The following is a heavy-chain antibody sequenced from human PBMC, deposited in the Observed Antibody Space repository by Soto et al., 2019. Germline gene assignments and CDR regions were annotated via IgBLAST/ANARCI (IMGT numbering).Heavy chain of an antibody. CDR1: GGTFSSYA. CDR3: ATSLYDFWSHYYYGMDV. J-gene: IGHJ6*02. V-gene: IGHV1-69*06. Sequence: SVKVSCKASGGTFSSYAISWVRQAPGQGLEWMGGIIPIFGTANYAQKFQGRVTITADKSTSTAYMELSSLRSEDTAVYYCATSLYDFWSHYYYGMDVWGQGTTVTVSS. CDR2: IIPIFGTA. D-gene: IGHD3-3*01.